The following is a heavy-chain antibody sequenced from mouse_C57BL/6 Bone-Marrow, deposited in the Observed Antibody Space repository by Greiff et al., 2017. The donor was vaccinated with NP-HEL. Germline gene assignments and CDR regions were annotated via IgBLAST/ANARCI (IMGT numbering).Heavy chain of an antibody. D-gene: IGHD1-1*01. V-gene: IGHV1-61*01. Sequence: VQLQQPGAELVRPGSSVKLSCKASGYTFTSYWMDWVKQRPGQGLEWIGNIYPSDSETHYNQKFKDKATLTVDKSSSTAYMQLSSLTSEDSAVYYGARHYGSSFYFDYWGQGTTLTVSS. J-gene: IGHJ2*01. CDR1: GYTFTSYW. CDR2: IYPSDSET. CDR3: ARHYGSSFYFDY.